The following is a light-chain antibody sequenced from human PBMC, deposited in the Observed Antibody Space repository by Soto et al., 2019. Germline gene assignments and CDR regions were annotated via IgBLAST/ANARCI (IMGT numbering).Light chain of an antibody. J-gene: IGKJ1*01. CDR1: QDIANY. CDR2: AAS. CDR3: QKHNSAPWT. Sequence: DIQMTQSPSSLSASIGDRVTITCRASQDIANYLAWYQQKPGKVPKILIYAASTLQSGVPSRFSGNGSGTEFTLTISSLQPGDVATYYCQKHNSAPWTFGQGTNVEIK. V-gene: IGKV1-27*01.